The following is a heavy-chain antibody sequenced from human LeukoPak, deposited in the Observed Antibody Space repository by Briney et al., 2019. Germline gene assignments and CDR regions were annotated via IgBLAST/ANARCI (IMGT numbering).Heavy chain of an antibody. V-gene: IGHV3-7*04. CDR1: GFTFSSYW. CDR2: IKQDGSEK. CDR3: ARGGRISAYFDY. J-gene: IGHJ4*02. D-gene: IGHD3-10*01. Sequence: GESLKISCAASGFTFSSYWMSWVRQAPGKGLEWVANIKQDGSEKYYVDSVKGRFTISRDNAKNSLYLQMNSLRAEDTAVYYCARGGRISAYFDYWGQGTLVTVSS.